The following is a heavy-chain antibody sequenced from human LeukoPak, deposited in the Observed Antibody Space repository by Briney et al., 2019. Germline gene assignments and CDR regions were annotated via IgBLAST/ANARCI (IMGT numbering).Heavy chain of an antibody. V-gene: IGHV1-69*01. CDR1: GGTFSSYA. CDR3: ARDGSTSEFIYYYGMDV. Sequence: SVKVSCKASGGTFSSYAISWVRQAPGQGLEWMGGIIPIFGTANYAQKFQGRVTITADESTSTAYMELSSLRSEDTAVYYCARDGSTSEFIYYYGMDVWGQGTTVTVS. D-gene: IGHD2-2*01. CDR2: IIPIFGTA. J-gene: IGHJ6*02.